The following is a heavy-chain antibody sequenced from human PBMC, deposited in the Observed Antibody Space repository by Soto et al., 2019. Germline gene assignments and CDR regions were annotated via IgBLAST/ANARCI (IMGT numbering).Heavy chain of an antibody. CDR1: GGTFSSYT. V-gene: IGHV1-69*02. J-gene: IGHJ3*02. CDR2: IIPILGIA. Sequence: SVKVSCKASGGTFSSYTISWVRQAPGQGLEWMGRIIPILGIANYAQKFQGRVTITADKSTSTAYMELSSLRSEDTAVYYCARLKAAETDAFDIWGQGTMVTVSS. CDR3: ARLKAAETDAFDI. D-gene: IGHD6-13*01.